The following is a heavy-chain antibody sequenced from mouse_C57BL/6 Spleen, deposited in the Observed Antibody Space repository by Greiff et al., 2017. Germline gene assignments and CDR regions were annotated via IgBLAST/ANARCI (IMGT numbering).Heavy chain of an antibody. Sequence: EVQRVASEGGLVQPGSSMKLSCTASGFTFSDYYMAWVRQVPEKGLEWVANINYDGSSTYYLDSLKSRFIISRDNAKNILYLQMSSLKSEDTATYYCARLDSSGYYFDYWGQGTTLTVSS. D-gene: IGHD3-2*02. CDR3: ARLDSSGYYFDY. CDR2: INYDGSST. J-gene: IGHJ2*01. V-gene: IGHV5-16*01. CDR1: GFTFSDYY.